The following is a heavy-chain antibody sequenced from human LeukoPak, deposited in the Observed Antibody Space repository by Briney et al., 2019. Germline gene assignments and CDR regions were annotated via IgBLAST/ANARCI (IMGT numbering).Heavy chain of an antibody. D-gene: IGHD3-10*01. J-gene: IGHJ2*01. CDR2: IYTSGPT. Sequence: SETLSLTCTVSGYSISSGTYYWNWIRQPAGKGLEWIGRIYTSGPTHYNPSLKSRVTISVDTSKNQFSLKLTSVTAADTAVYSCARETYYSGSGSSSYWYFDLWGRGTLVTVSS. CDR1: GYSISSGTYY. V-gene: IGHV4-61*02. CDR3: ARETYYSGSGSSSYWYFDL.